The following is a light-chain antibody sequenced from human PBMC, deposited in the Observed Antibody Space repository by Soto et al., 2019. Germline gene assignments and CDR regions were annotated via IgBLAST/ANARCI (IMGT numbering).Light chain of an antibody. CDR3: QAWRSNTLIV. CDR1: RVEDKY. V-gene: IGLV3-1*01. CDR2: QDN. Sequence: SYSLTHTPYISVSPAQTARITSFGDRVEDKYACWYQQKPGPSRVLFSYQDNKRRSGIPERFSSSNSRNKATLTISATHAMDEAVYYCQAWRSNTLIVFGGRTKLTV. J-gene: IGLJ2*01.